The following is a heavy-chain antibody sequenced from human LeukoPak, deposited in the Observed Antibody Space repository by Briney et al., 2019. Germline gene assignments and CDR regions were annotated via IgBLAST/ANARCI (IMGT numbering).Heavy chain of an antibody. V-gene: IGHV4-30-4*01. J-gene: IGHJ6*02. Sequence: SQTLSLTCTVSGGSISSGDYYWSWIRQPPGKGLEWIGYIYYSGSTYYNPSLKSRVTTSVDTSKNQFSLKLSSVTAADTAVYYCARQTTKGGVEHGMDVWGQGTTVTVSS. D-gene: IGHD4-11*01. CDR2: IYYSGST. CDR1: GGSISSGDYY. CDR3: ARQTTKGGVEHGMDV.